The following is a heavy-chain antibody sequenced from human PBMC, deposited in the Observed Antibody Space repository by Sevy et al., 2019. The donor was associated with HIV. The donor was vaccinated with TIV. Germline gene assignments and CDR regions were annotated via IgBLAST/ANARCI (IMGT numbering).Heavy chain of an antibody. J-gene: IGHJ4*02. CDR1: GFIFSSYE. CDR2: IGSSGSNV. CDR3: AKDLYYDNSLFDY. V-gene: IGHV3-48*03. D-gene: IGHD3-22*01. Sequence: GGSLRLSCAASGFIFSSYEMSWVRQAPGKGLEWISYIGSSGSNVYHADSVKGRFTISRDNSKNTLYLQMNSLRAEDTAMYYCAKDLYYDNSLFDYWGQGILVTVSS.